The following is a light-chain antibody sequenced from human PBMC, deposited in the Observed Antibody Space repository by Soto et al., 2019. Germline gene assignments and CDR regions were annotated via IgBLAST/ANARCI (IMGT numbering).Light chain of an antibody. J-gene: IGKJ1*01. CDR1: QGISSY. V-gene: IGKV1-39*01. CDR3: QQYNSYST. Sequence: DITLSESPSSLSAYVGDRVTITCRASQGISSYLNWYQQKPGKAPKLLIYAASSLQSGVPSRFSGSGSGTEFTLTISSLQPDDFATYYSQQYNSYSTVAQGTKVDVK. CDR2: AAS.